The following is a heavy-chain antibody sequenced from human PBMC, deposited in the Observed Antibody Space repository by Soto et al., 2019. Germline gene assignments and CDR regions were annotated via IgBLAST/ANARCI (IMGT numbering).Heavy chain of an antibody. D-gene: IGHD6-13*01. J-gene: IGHJ4*02. CDR3: AKDLALDRQQRVLGRGGLVFDY. CDR2: ISGSGGST. Sequence: GGSLRLSCAASGFTFSSYAMSWVRQAPGKGLEWVSAISGSGGSTYYADSVKGRFTISRDNSKNTLYLQMNSLRAEDTAVYYCAKDLALDRQQRVLGRGGLVFDYWGQGTLVTVSS. V-gene: IGHV3-23*01. CDR1: GFTFSSYA.